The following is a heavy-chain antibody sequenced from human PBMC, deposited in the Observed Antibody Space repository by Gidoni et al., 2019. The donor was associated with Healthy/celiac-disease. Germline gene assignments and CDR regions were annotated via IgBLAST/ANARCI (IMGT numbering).Heavy chain of an antibody. V-gene: IGHV4-38-2*01. CDR1: GYSTSRGYY. J-gene: IGHJ5*02. D-gene: IGHD2-2*01. CDR3: AREPYCSSTSCYSAGWFDP. CDR2: IYHSGST. Sequence: QVQLQASGQGLGKPAETVSLTGAVTGYSTSRGYYWGWIRQPPGKGLEWIGSIYHSGSTYYHPSLKSRVTISVDTSKNQFSLKLSSVTAADTAVYCCAREPYCSSTSCYSAGWFDPWGQGTLVTVSS.